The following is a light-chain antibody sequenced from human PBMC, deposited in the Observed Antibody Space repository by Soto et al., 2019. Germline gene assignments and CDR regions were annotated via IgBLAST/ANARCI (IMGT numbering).Light chain of an antibody. V-gene: IGKV3-20*01. Sequence: EIVLTQSPGTLSLSPGERATLSCRASQSVSSSYLAWYQQKPGQAPRPLMYGASSRATGIPDRFSGSGSGTDFTLTISRLEPEDFAVYYCQQYGSSLIYTFGQGTKLEIK. CDR2: GAS. J-gene: IGKJ2*01. CDR1: QSVSSSY. CDR3: QQYGSSLIYT.